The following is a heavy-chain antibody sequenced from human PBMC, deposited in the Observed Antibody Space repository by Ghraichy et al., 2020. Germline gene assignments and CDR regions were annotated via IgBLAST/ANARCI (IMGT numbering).Heavy chain of an antibody. Sequence: SCVASGFTFRSTYMVWVRQAPGKGLEWVGNIKPDGSQSNYVDSVKGRFTISRDNSKNSVYLQMSSLRDEDTAVYYCLSRSLGYWGQGTLVTVSS. V-gene: IGHV3-7*03. D-gene: IGHD7-27*01. CDR3: LSRSLGY. J-gene: IGHJ4*02. CDR1: GFTFRSTY. CDR2: IKPDGSQS.